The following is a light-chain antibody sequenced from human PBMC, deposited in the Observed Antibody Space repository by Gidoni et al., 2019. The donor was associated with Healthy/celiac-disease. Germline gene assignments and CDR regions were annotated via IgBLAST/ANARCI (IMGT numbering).Light chain of an antibody. J-gene: IGKJ5*01. CDR1: QSVRSY. CDR2: DAS. Sequence: EIVLTQYPATLSLSPWERATLSCRSSQSVRSYLAWYQQTPGKAPRLLSYDASNRATGFPARFSGSGSGTDFTLTISILEPEDFAVYYCQQRSNWPITFGQGTRLEIK. CDR3: QQRSNWPIT. V-gene: IGKV3-11*01.